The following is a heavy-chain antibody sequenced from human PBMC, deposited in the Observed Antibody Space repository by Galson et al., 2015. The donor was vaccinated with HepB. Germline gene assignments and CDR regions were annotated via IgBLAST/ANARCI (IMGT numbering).Heavy chain of an antibody. V-gene: IGHV1-3*01. Sequence: SVKVSCKASGYTFTTYAIHWVRQAPGQRLEWMGWINAVNGNTEYSQKFQGRVTITRETSASTAYMELSSLRSEDTAVYYCARSYYDRSAYGLWGQGIPVTVSS. CDR1: GYTFTTYA. CDR2: INAVNGNT. J-gene: IGHJ4*02. CDR3: ARSYYDRSAYGL. D-gene: IGHD3-22*01.